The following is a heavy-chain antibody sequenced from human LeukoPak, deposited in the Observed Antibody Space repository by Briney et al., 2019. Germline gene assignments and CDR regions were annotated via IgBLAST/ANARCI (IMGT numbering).Heavy chain of an antibody. D-gene: IGHD6-13*01. J-gene: IGHJ4*02. CDR1: GGPISSSSYY. CDR2: IYYSGST. V-gene: IGHV4-39*07. CDR3: ATYSSSWYDVRGYFDY. Sequence: SETLSLTCTVSGGPISSSSYYWGWIRQPPGKGLEWIGSIYYSGSTYYNPSLKSRVTISVDTSKNQFSLKLSSVTAADTAVYYCATYSSSWYDVRGYFDYWGQGTLVTVSS.